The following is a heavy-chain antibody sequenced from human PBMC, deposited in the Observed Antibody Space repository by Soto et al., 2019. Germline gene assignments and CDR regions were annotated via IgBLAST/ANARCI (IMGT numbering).Heavy chain of an antibody. Sequence: QVQLVQSGAEVKKPGASVKVSCKASGYTFTSYDINWVRQATAQGLEWMGWMNPNSGNTGYAQKFQGRVTMTRNTSMSTAYMELSSLRSDATAVYYCARELYSTVRFDPWGQGTLVTVSS. CDR2: MNPNSGNT. V-gene: IGHV1-8*01. CDR1: GYTFTSYD. D-gene: IGHD6-13*01. J-gene: IGHJ5*02. CDR3: ARELYSTVRFDP.